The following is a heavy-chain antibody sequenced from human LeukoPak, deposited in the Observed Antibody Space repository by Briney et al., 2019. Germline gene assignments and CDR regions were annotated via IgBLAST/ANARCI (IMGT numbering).Heavy chain of an antibody. V-gene: IGHV1-3*01. CDR2: MNVGNGNT. CDR1: GYTFTSYA. J-gene: IGHJ5*02. CDR3: ARVSDCGGDCYDNWFDP. D-gene: IGHD2-21*02. Sequence: ASVKVSCKASGYTFTSYALHWVRQAPGQGLEWMGWMNVGNGNTKYSQKFQGRVTMTRDTSTSTVYMELSSLRSEDTAVYYCARVSDCGGDCYDNWFDPWGQGTLVTVSS.